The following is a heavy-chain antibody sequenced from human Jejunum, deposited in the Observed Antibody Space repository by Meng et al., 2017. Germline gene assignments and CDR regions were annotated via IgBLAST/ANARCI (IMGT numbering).Heavy chain of an antibody. Sequence: LQAPGPGLVKLSETLPLTFAVSVDSIGNNHWWTSIRQPPGQGLEWIGEVYHSGSTHYNPSLQSRVPISIDNSKNRFSLSLNSVTAADTAIYYCARADYVRYFDLWGRGTLVTVSS. V-gene: IGHV4-4*02. D-gene: IGHD3-10*02. CDR2: VYHSGST. CDR1: VDSIGNNHW. J-gene: IGHJ2*01. CDR3: ARADYVRYFDL.